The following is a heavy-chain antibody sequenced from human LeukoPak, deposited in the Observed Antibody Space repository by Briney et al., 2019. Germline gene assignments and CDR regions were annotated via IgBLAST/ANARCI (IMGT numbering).Heavy chain of an antibody. CDR2: ISSSSSYI. CDR1: GFTFSSYA. Sequence: GGSLRLSCAASGFTFSSYAMSWVRQAPGKGLEWVSSISSSSSYIYYADSVKGRFTISRDNAKNSLYLQMNSLRAEDTAVYYCARVAYYYDSSGYLRYFDLWGRGTLVTVSS. D-gene: IGHD3-22*01. V-gene: IGHV3-21*01. CDR3: ARVAYYYDSSGYLRYFDL. J-gene: IGHJ2*01.